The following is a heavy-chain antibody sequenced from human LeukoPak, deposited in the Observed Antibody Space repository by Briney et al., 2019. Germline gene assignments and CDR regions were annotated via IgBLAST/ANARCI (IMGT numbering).Heavy chain of an antibody. CDR1: GYTFTGYY. Sequence: GASVKVSCEASGYTFTGYYMHWVRQAPGQGLEWMGWINPNSGGTNYAQKFQGRVTMTRDTSISTAYMELSRLRSDDTAVYYCARDRNYYDSSGYQKAFDYWGQGTLVTVSS. D-gene: IGHD3-22*01. J-gene: IGHJ4*02. V-gene: IGHV1-2*02. CDR2: INPNSGGT. CDR3: ARDRNYYDSSGYQKAFDY.